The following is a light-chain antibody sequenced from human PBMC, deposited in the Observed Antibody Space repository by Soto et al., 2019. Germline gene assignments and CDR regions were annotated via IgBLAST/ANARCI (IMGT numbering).Light chain of an antibody. J-gene: IGLJ2*01. CDR2: EVS. CDR3: SLYAGSNNVV. Sequence: QSVLTQPPSASGSPGQSVAISCTGTSSDIGAYKFVSWYQQHPGKAPKLIIYEVSIRPSGVPDRFPGSKSGNTASLTVSGLLAEDEADYYCSLYAGSNNVVFGGGTKLTVL. CDR1: SSDIGAYKF. V-gene: IGLV2-8*01.